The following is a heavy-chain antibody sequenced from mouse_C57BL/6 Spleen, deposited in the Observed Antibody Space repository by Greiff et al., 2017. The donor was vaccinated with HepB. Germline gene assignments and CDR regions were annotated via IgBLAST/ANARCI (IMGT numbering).Heavy chain of an antibody. CDR2: IDPSDSYT. V-gene: IGHV1-69*01. J-gene: IGHJ2*01. Sequence: VQLQQPGAELVMPGASVKLSCKASGYTFTSYWMHWVKQRPGQGLEWIGEIDPSDSYTNYNQKFKGKSTLTVDKSSSTAYMQLSSLTSEDSAVYYCARGYGSSPDYWGQGTTLTVSS. CDR1: GYTFTSYW. D-gene: IGHD1-1*01. CDR3: ARGYGSSPDY.